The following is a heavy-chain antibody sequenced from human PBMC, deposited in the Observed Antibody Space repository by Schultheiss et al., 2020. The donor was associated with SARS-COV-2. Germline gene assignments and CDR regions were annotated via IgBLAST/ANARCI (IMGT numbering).Heavy chain of an antibody. CDR3: ARGWGYCSSTSCYRHYYYYMDV. V-gene: IGHV4-59*12. D-gene: IGHD2-2*02. CDR2: IYYSGST. CDR1: GGSISSYY. J-gene: IGHJ6*03. Sequence: SETLSLTCTVSGGSISSYYWSWIRQPPGKGLEWIGYIYYSGSTSHNPSLKSRVTISVDTSKNQFSLKLSSVTAADTAVYYCARGWGYCSSTSCYRHYYYYMDVWGKGTTVTVSS.